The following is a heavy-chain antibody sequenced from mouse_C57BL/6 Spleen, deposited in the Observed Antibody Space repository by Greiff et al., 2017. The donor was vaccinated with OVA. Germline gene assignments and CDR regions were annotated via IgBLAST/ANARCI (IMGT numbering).Heavy chain of an antibody. Sequence: EAQGVESGGDLVKPGGSLKLSCAASGFTFSSYGMSWVRQTPDKRLEWVATISSGGSYTYYPDSVKGRFTISRDNAKNTLYLQMSSLKSEDTAMYYCARRDTTVVGRTGTDFDYWGQGTTLTVSS. CDR1: GFTFSSYG. CDR2: ISSGGSYT. CDR3: ARRDTTVVGRTGTDFDY. V-gene: IGHV5-6*01. D-gene: IGHD1-1*01. J-gene: IGHJ2*01.